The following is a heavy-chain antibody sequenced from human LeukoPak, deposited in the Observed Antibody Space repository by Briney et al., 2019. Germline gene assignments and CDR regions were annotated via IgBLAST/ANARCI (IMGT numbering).Heavy chain of an antibody. D-gene: IGHD2-15*01. CDR1: GFTFSSYW. CDR2: IKQDGSEK. V-gene: IGHV3-7*01. Sequence: GGSLRLSCAASGFTFSSYWMSWVRQAPGKGLEWVANIKQDGSEKYYVDSVKGRFTISRDNAKNSLYLQMNSLRAEDTAVYYCARARGWELLIFDYWGQGTLVTVSS. CDR3: ARARGWELLIFDY. J-gene: IGHJ4*02.